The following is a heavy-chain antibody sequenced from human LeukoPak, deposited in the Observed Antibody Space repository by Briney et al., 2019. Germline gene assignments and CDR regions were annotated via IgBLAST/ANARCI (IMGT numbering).Heavy chain of an antibody. CDR2: IYYSGST. V-gene: IGHV4-39*01. CDR3: ARFGYDSSGYYYGGPEGY. CDR1: GGSISSSSYY. D-gene: IGHD3-22*01. J-gene: IGHJ4*02. Sequence: SETLSLTCTVSGGSISSSSYYWGWIRQPPGKGLEWIGSIYYSGSTYYNPSLKSRVTISVDTSKNQFSLKLSSVTAADTAVYYCARFGYDSSGYYYGGPEGYWGQGTLVTVSS.